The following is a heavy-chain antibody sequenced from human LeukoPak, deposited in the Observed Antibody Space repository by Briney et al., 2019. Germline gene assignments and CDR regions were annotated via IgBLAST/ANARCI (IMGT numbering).Heavy chain of an antibody. Sequence: ASVKVSRKVSGYTLTELSMHWVRQAPGKGLEWMGGFDPEDGETIYAQKFQGRVTMTEDTSTDTAYMELSSLGSEDTAVYYCATGSGSYFLFDYWGQGTLVTVSS. CDR2: FDPEDGET. V-gene: IGHV1-24*01. J-gene: IGHJ4*02. CDR3: ATGSGSYFLFDY. CDR1: GYTLTELS. D-gene: IGHD1-26*01.